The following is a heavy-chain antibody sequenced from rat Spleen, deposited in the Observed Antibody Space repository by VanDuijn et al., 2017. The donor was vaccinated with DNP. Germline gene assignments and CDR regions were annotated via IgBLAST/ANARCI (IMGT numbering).Heavy chain of an antibody. CDR3: ARSKLPGYVMDA. D-gene: IGHD1-4*01. CDR2: ISYDGSST. CDR1: GFTFSDYY. J-gene: IGHJ4*01. V-gene: IGHV5-7*01. Sequence: EVQLVESGGGLVQPGRSLKLSCVASGFTFSDYYMAWVRQAPTKGLEWVATISYDGSSTYYRDSVKGRFTISRDNAKSTLYLQMDSLRSEDTATYYCARSKLPGYVMDAWGQGASVTVSS.